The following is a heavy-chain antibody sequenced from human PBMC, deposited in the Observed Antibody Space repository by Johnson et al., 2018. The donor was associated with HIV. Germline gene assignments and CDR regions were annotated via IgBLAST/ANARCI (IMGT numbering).Heavy chain of an antibody. CDR1: GFTFDYYG. J-gene: IGHJ3*01. D-gene: IGHD2-21*02. V-gene: IGHV3-20*04. Sequence: MQLVESGGGVVRPGGSLRLSCAASGFTFDYYGMSWVRQGPGKGLEWVSGINWNGGSTGYADSVKGRFTISRDNAKNSLYLQMNSLRAEDTALYYCAREPMDCGGDCWGVFDLWGQGTMVTVSS. CDR2: INWNGGST. CDR3: AREPMDCGGDCWGVFDL.